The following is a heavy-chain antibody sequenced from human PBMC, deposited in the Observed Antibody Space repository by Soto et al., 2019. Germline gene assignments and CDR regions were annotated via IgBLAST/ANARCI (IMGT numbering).Heavy chain of an antibody. CDR1: GFTFDDYA. V-gene: IGHV3-9*01. CDR2: ISWNSGSI. D-gene: IGHD1-26*01. CDR3: AKDSGSYYHFDY. Sequence: PGGSLRLSCAASGFTFDDYAMHWVRQAPGKGLEWVSGISWNSGSIGYADSVKGRFTISRDNAKNSLCLQMNSLRAEDTALYYCAKDSGSYYHFDYWGQGTLVTVSS. J-gene: IGHJ4*02.